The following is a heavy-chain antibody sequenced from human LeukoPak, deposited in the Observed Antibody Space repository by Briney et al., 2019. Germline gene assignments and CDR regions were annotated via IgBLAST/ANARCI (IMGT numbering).Heavy chain of an antibody. V-gene: IGHV1-69*04. D-gene: IGHD5-18*01. CDR2: IIPILGIA. Sequence: ASVKVSCKASGGTFSSYAISWVRQAPGQGLEWMGRIIPILGIANYAQKFQGRVTITADKYTSTAYMELSSMRAEDTAVYYCARVDTAMVIDYWGQGTLVTVSS. J-gene: IGHJ4*02. CDR3: ARVDTAMVIDY. CDR1: GGTFSSYA.